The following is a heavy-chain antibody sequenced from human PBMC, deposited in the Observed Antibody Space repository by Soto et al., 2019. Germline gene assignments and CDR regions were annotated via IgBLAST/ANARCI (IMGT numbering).Heavy chain of an antibody. CDR2: IIPIFGTA. CDR1: GGTFSSYA. CDR3: AMASLDYVWESYRYRCAFAI. D-gene: IGHD3-16*02. V-gene: IGHV1-69*06. J-gene: IGHJ3*02. Sequence: QVQLVQSGAEVKKPGSSVKVSCKASGGTFSSYAISWVRQAPGQGLEWMGGIIPIFGTANYAQTFQGRVTLAADKATSTAYRELSSLRSEDTAVYYCAMASLDYVWESYRYRCAFAIWGQGTMVTVS.